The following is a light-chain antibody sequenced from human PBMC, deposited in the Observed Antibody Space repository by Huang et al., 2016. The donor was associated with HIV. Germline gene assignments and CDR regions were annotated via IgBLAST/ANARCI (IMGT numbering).Light chain of an antibody. CDR2: DAS. CDR1: RSVDTY. CDR3: QQSSNWLS. J-gene: IGKJ4*01. Sequence: EIVLTQSPATLSLSPGERGTLSCRASRSVDTYLAWYQQRPGQAPRLLIYDASTRATVIPARFSGSGSGTDFTLSISSLEPEDFAVYYCQQSSNWLSFGGGTKVQIK. V-gene: IGKV3-11*01.